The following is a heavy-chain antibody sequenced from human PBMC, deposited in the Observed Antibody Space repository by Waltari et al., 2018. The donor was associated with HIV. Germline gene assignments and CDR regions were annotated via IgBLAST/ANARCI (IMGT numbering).Heavy chain of an antibody. V-gene: IGHV3-30-3*01. CDR1: GFPFSRYA. CDR3: ARDFLYSDSSGYYFRPFDM. Sequence: QDQLVESGGGVVQPGRSLRLSCAASGFPFSRYAMHWVRQAPGKGLEGVPVISCDGSSAYYAASVKGRLTISKDNPKNTLYRQMKSLITEDTAVYFCARDFLYSDSSGYYFRPFDMWGQGTMVTVSS. J-gene: IGHJ3*02. D-gene: IGHD3-22*01. CDR2: ISCDGSSA.